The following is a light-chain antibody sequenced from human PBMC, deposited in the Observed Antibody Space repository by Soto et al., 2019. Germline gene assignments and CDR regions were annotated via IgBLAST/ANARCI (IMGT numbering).Light chain of an antibody. CDR2: KAS. Sequence: DIQMTQSXSTLSASVGDRVTITCRASQSISSWLAWYQQKPGKAPKLLIYKASSLESGVPSRFSGSGSGTEFTLTISSLQPDDFATYYCQQYNSYWTFGQGTKVEIK. CDR3: QQYNSYWT. J-gene: IGKJ1*01. CDR1: QSISSW. V-gene: IGKV1-5*03.